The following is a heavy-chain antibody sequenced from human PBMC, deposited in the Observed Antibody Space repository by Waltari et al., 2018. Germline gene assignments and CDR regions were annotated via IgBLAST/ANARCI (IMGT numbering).Heavy chain of an antibody. CDR3: ARGKRGSRYYYYGMDV. J-gene: IGHJ6*02. D-gene: IGHD2-15*01. V-gene: IGHV4-34*01. CDR2: INHRGRT. Sequence: QVQLQQWGAGLLKPSETLSLTCAVYGGSFSGYYWSWIRQPPGKGLEWIGGINHRGRTNYHPSLNSRVTISVDTSKNRFSLKLSSVTAADTAVYYCARGKRGSRYYYYGMDVWGQGTTVTVSS. CDR1: GGSFSGYY.